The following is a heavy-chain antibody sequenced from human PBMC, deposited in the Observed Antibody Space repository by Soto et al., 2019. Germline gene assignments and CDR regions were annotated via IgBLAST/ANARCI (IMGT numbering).Heavy chain of an antibody. CDR2: ISYSGNT. Sequence: QVQLQESGPGLVKPSQTLSLTCTVSGGSISNDGYYWNWIRQSPGKGLEWIGYISYSGNTYYNPSLKSRLTISLDTSKNRFYLRLSSVIAADTAVYYCARDPRNRVYDRSGYFIGHDGLDIWGKGTMVTVSS. CDR3: ARDPRNRVYDRSGYFIGHDGLDI. V-gene: IGHV4-31*03. J-gene: IGHJ3*02. D-gene: IGHD3-22*01. CDR1: GGSISNDGYY.